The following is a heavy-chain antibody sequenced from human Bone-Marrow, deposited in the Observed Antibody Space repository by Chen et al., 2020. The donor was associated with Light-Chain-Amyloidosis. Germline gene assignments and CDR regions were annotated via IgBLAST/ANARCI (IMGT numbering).Heavy chain of an antibody. CDR3: ARRRDGYNFDY. Sequence: GSGYTFPNYWIGWVRQMPGKGLEWMGVIYPDDSDARYSPSFEGQVTISADKSITTAYLQWRSLKASDTAMYYCARRRDGYNFDYRGQGTLVTVSS. J-gene: IGHJ4*02. CDR2: IYPDDSDA. D-gene: IGHD5-12*01. V-gene: IGHV5-51*01. CDR1: GYTFPNYW.